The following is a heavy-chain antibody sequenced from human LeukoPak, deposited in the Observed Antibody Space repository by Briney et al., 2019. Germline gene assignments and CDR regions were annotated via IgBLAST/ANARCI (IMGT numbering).Heavy chain of an antibody. CDR2: ISWDGGST. V-gene: IGHV3-43*01. CDR1: GFTFDDYS. Sequence: GWSLTLSCAASGFTFDDYSMHWVRQGPGKGLEWVSVISWDGGSTSYADSVKGRFTISRDNSKHSLYLQMNSLRSEDSALYYCAKDRGGVDYWGQGTLVTVSS. D-gene: IGHD3-16*01. CDR3: AKDRGGVDY. J-gene: IGHJ4*02.